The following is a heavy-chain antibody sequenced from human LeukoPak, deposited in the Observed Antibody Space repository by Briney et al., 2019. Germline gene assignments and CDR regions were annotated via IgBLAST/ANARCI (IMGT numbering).Heavy chain of an antibody. Sequence: SETLSLTCAVYGGSFSGYYWGWIRQPPGKGLEWIGEINHSGSTNYNPSPKSRVTISVDTSKNQFSLKLSSVTAADTAVYYCARGSPPDIVVVPAASLRFDPWGQGTLVTVSS. CDR1: GGSFSGYY. V-gene: IGHV4-34*01. CDR3: ARGSPPDIVVVPAASLRFDP. CDR2: INHSGST. J-gene: IGHJ5*02. D-gene: IGHD2-2*01.